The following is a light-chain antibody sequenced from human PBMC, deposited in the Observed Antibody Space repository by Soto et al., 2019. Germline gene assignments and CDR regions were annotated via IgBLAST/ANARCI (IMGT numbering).Light chain of an antibody. CDR1: QSISSY. Sequence: DIQMTQSPSSLSASLGDRVTITCRASQSISSYLNWYQQKPGKAPKLLIYAASSLQSGVPSRFSGSGSGTDFILTISSLQPEDFATYYCQQSYSTPPTFGQGTRLEIK. CDR2: AAS. CDR3: QQSYSTPPT. J-gene: IGKJ5*01. V-gene: IGKV1-39*01.